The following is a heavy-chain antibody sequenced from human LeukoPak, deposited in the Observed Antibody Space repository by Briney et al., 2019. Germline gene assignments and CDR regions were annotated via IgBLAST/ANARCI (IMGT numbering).Heavy chain of an antibody. CDR2: IYPGDSDT. Sequence: KHGESLKISCKGSGYSFTSYWIGWVRQMPGKGLEWMGIIYPGDSDTRYSPSFQGQVTISADKSISTAYLQWSSLKASDTAMYYCARPINGVVVIGAFDIWGQGTMVTVSS. V-gene: IGHV5-51*01. CDR3: ARPINGVVVIGAFDI. J-gene: IGHJ3*02. CDR1: GYSFTSYW. D-gene: IGHD3-22*01.